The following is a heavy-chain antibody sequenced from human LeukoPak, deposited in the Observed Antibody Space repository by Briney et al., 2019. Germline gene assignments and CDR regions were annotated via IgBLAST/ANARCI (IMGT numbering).Heavy chain of an antibody. J-gene: IGHJ4*02. CDR3: ARFGSDTYGYKYYFHS. D-gene: IGHD3-16*01. CDR2: ISYSGST. CDR1: GGSISSYY. V-gene: IGHV4-59*08. Sequence: SETLSLTCTVSGGSISSYYWSWIRQPPGKGLQWIGYISYSGSTNYNSSLKSRVTMSVDTSKNQFSLKLRSVTAADTAVYYCARFGSDTYGYKYYFHSWGQGALVTVSS.